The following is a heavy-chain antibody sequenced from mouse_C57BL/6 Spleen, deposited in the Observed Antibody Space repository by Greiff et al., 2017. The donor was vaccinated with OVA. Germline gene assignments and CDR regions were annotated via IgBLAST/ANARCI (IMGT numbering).Heavy chain of an antibody. D-gene: IGHD2-5*01. CDR2: IRSKSNNYAT. CDR1: GFSFNTYA. J-gene: IGHJ2*01. V-gene: IGHV10-1*01. Sequence: EVKLMESGGGLVQPKGSLKLSCAASGFSFNTYAMNWVRQAPGKGLEWVARIRSKSNNYATYYADSVKDRFTISRDDSESMLYLQMNNLKTEDTAMYYCVRQSYYSNYLYFDYWGQGTTLTVSS. CDR3: VRQSYYSNYLYFDY.